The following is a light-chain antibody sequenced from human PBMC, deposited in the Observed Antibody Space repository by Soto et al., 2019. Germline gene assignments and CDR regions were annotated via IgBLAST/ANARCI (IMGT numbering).Light chain of an antibody. CDR2: EVN. CDR3: TSYAGGNNV. V-gene: IGLV2-8*01. Sequence: QSALTQPPSASGSPGQSVTISCTGTSSDVGGYNYGSWYQQYPGKVPKLMVYEVNKRPSGVPDRFSGSKSGNTASLTVSGLQADDEADYYCTSYAGGNNVFGAGTKLTVL. J-gene: IGLJ1*01. CDR1: SSDVGGYNY.